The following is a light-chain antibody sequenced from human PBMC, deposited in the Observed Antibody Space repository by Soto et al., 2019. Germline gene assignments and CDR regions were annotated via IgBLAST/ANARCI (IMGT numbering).Light chain of an antibody. V-gene: IGKV1-9*01. Sequence: IQLTQSPSSLSASVGDRVTITCRASQDINSILAWYQQKPGKPPKLLIYAASTLHSGVPSRFSGSGSGTDFTLTSSSLPPDDFATYYCQQLESYPSTFGGGTKVEIK. CDR3: QQLESYPST. J-gene: IGKJ4*01. CDR2: AAS. CDR1: QDINSI.